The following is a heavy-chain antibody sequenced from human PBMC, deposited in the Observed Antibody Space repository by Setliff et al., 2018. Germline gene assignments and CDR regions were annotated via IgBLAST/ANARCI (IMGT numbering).Heavy chain of an antibody. Sequence: ASVKVSCKASGYSFTSFSITWVRQAPGPGLEWLGWVSTYNGDTKSAQKFRGRVTMTTDISTSTVYMELRTLRSDDTAVYYCARRPIALAGYRKGAFDIWGQGTMVTVSS. D-gene: IGHD6-19*01. CDR3: ARRPIALAGYRKGAFDI. J-gene: IGHJ3*02. V-gene: IGHV1-18*01. CDR2: VSTYNGDT. CDR1: GYSFTSFS.